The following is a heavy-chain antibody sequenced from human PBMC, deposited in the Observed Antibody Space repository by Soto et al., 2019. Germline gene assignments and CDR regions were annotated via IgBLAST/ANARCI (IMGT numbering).Heavy chain of an antibody. CDR1: GFTVSSKY. Sequence: GGSLRLSCAASGFTVSSKYMNWLRQAPGKGLEWVSIIYSGGTTYYADSVKGRFTISRDNSKNTLYLQMNSLRAEDTAVYYCARIRLGYDAFDICGQGTMVTVSS. CDR2: IYSGGTT. D-gene: IGHD2-15*01. J-gene: IGHJ3*02. CDR3: ARIRLGYDAFDI. V-gene: IGHV3-66*01.